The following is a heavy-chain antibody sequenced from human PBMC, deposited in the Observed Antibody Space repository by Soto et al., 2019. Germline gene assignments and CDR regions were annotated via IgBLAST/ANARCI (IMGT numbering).Heavy chain of an antibody. V-gene: IGHV3-30*04. CDR1: GFTFSNYA. D-gene: IGHD2-15*01. Sequence: QVQLVESGGGVVQPGRSLRLSCAASGFTFSNYAMHWVRKAPGKGREGVAVISYNGGNRFYRDYVRGRFTISRDNSKNTVHLQIDSLRYEDAAVYYCARGDREDTAVVIGVRPGEYGVDVWGQGTTVTVSS. CDR3: ARGDREDTAVVIGVRPGEYGVDV. J-gene: IGHJ6*02. CDR2: ISYNGGNR.